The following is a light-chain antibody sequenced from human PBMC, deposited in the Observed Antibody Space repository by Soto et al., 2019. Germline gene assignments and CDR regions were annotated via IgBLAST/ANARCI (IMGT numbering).Light chain of an antibody. CDR2: GAS. J-gene: IGKJ1*01. CDR3: QQYGSSLWT. Sequence: EVVLTQSPGTLSLSPGERATLSCRASQSFISSYLAWYQQKPGQAPRLLVYGASSRATGIPDRFSGSGSGTDFTLTISRLEPEDFAVYYCQQYGSSLWTFGQGTKVDIK. CDR1: QSFISSY. V-gene: IGKV3-20*01.